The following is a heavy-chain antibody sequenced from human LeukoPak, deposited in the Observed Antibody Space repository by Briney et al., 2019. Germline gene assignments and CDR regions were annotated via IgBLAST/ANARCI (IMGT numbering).Heavy chain of an antibody. D-gene: IGHD6-13*01. Sequence: GRSLRLSCAASGFTFSSYGMHWVRQAPGKGLEWVAVISYDGSNKYYADSVKGRFTISRDNSKNTLYLQMNSLRAEDTAVYYCAKDSLDEIGSSWSPFDYWGQGTLVTVSS. CDR1: GFTFSSYG. CDR3: AKDSLDEIGSSWSPFDY. J-gene: IGHJ4*02. CDR2: ISYDGSNK. V-gene: IGHV3-30*18.